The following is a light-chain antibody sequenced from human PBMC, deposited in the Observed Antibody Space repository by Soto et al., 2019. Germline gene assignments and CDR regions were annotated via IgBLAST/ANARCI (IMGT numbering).Light chain of an antibody. J-gene: IGKJ1*01. V-gene: IGKV3-15*01. Sequence: EIVMTQSPATLSVSPGERATLSCRASQSVSSNFAWYQQKPGQAPRLLIYGASTRATGIPARFSGSGSAAAFTLTLSSLQSEDVAVYYCQQYTNWPQWTFGQGTKVEIK. CDR2: GAS. CDR3: QQYTNWPQWT. CDR1: QSVSSN.